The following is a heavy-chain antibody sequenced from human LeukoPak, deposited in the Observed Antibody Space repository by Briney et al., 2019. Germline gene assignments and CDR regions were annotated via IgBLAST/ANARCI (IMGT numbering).Heavy chain of an antibody. Sequence: ASVKVSCKVSGGTFSSYAISWVRQALGQGLEWMGRIIPIVGTGRYAQALQGRITITTDESASTAYMELSSLSSEDTAVYYCAREGTDFYDDSVHFEYWGQGTPVTVSS. CDR1: GGTFSSYA. D-gene: IGHD3-22*01. CDR3: AREGTDFYDDSVHFEY. V-gene: IGHV1-69*05. J-gene: IGHJ4*02. CDR2: IIPIVGTG.